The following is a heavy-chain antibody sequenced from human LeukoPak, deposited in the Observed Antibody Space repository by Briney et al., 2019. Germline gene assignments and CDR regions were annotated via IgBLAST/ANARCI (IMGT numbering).Heavy chain of an antibody. CDR1: GFTFSSYS. CDR2: ISSSSSYI. Sequence: SGGSLRLSCAASGFTFSSYSMNWVRQAPGKGLEWVSSISSSSSYIYYADSVKGRFTISRDNAKNSLYLQMNSLRAEDTAVYYCARDATISSSFLFTAFDIWGQGTMVTVSS. D-gene: IGHD6-13*01. CDR3: ARDATISSSFLFTAFDI. V-gene: IGHV3-21*01. J-gene: IGHJ3*02.